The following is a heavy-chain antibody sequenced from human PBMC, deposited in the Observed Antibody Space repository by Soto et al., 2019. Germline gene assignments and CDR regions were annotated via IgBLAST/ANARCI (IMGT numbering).Heavy chain of an antibody. CDR2: VSGSGGRT. D-gene: IGHD2-2*01. CDR3: AKMSGDCTRTSCSTFDY. V-gene: IGHV3-23*01. J-gene: IGHJ4*02. CDR1: GFTFSSYA. Sequence: EVQLLESGGGLELPGGSLRLSCAASGFTFSSYAMSWVRQAPGKGLEWVSGVSGSGGRTYYADSVKGRFTISRDYSKNTLYLQMNSLRAEDTAVYYCAKMSGDCTRTSCSTFDYWGQGTLVTVSS.